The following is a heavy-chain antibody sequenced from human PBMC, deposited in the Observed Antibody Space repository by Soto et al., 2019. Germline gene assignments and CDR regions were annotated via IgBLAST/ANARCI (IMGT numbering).Heavy chain of an antibody. Sequence: LVESGGDLVYPGGSLRLSCVASGFRFSDHSMNWVRQAPGKGLQWISYISSNSDTTYYADYVKGRFTVSRDNAKNALFLQMNRLRDDDTATYYCARLPKGSLVTAWGQGARVTVSS. CDR1: GFRFSDHS. CDR2: ISSNSDTT. D-gene: IGHD2-21*02. J-gene: IGHJ4*02. CDR3: ARLPKGSLVTA. V-gene: IGHV3-48*02.